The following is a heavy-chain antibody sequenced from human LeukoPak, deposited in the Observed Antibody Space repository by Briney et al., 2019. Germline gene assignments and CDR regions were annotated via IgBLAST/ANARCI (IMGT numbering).Heavy chain of an antibody. CDR1: GFTVSSNY. Sequence: GGSLRLSCAASGFTVSSNYMSWVRQAPGKGPDRVSVISSGGTTYYAESVKGRFTISRDNSKNTVYLQMDSLRAEDTAVYYCARGPPSNSWGQGTLVTVSS. CDR2: ISSGGTT. D-gene: IGHD5-24*01. J-gene: IGHJ4*02. CDR3: ARGPPSNS. V-gene: IGHV3-53*01.